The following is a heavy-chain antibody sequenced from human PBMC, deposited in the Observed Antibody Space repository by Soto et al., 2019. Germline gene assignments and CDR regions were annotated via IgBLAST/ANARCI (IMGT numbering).Heavy chain of an antibody. CDR1: GYTFTSYY. CDR2: INPSGGST. V-gene: IGHV1-46*01. CDR3: ARDRATVTPRGVYWYFDL. J-gene: IGHJ2*01. Sequence: QVQLVQSGAEVKKPGASVKVSCKASGYTFTSYYMHWVRQAPGQGLEWMGIINPSGGSTSYAQKFQGRVTMTRDTSTSTVYMELSSLRSEDTAVYYCARDRATVTPRGVYWYFDLWGRGTLVTVSS. D-gene: IGHD4-17*01.